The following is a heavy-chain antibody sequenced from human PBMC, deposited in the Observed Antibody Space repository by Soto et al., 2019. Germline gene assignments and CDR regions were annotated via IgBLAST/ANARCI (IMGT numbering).Heavy chain of an antibody. CDR2: MYNTGST. Sequence: QVQLQELGPGLVKPSETLSLTCTVSGGSISRYYWSWIRQPPGKGLEWIGYMYNTGSTVYNPPFKSRVTISVDTSKNQFSLKLNSVTAADTAVYYCARDLWGYCGTDCYPLDVWGQGTTVTVSS. CDR3: ARDLWGYCGTDCYPLDV. V-gene: IGHV4-59*01. D-gene: IGHD2-21*02. J-gene: IGHJ6*02. CDR1: GGSISRYY.